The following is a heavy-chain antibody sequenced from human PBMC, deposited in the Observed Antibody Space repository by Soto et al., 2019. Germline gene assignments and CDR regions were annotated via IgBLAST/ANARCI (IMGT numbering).Heavy chain of an antibody. D-gene: IGHD5-12*01. J-gene: IGHJ4*02. CDR2: MTYSGST. CDR1: GGSFSGYY. V-gene: IGHV4-34*01. CDR3: ARHRVPSVYDPIPGCFDS. Sequence: TSETLSLTCAVYGGSFSGYYWSWIRQPPGKGLEWIGSMTYSGSTNNNPSLKSRVTLSVDTSQSRISLKLTSVTAADTAVYYCARHRVPSVYDPIPGCFDSWGQGILVTVSS.